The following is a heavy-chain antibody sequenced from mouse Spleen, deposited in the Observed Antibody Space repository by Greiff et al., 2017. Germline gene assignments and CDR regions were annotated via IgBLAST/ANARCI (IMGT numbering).Heavy chain of an antibody. Sequence: DVQLVESGPGLVKPSQSLSLTCSVTGYSITSGYYWSWIRQFPGNKLGWMGYISYDGSNNYNPSLKNRISITRDTSKNQFFLKLNSVTTEDTATYYCARGGTSFDYWGQGTTLTVSS. CDR2: ISYDGSN. V-gene: IGHV3-6*01. D-gene: IGHD3-3*01. CDR1: GYSITSGYY. J-gene: IGHJ2*01. CDR3: ARGGTSFDY.